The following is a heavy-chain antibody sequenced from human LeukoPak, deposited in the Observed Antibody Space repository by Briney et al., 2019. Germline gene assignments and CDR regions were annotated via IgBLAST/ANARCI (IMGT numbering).Heavy chain of an antibody. CDR2: IYYSGST. Sequence: SETLSLTCTVSGGSISSFYWNWIRQPPGKGLEWIGYIYYSGSTNYNPSLKSRVTISVDMSKNQFSLKLSSVTAADTAVYYCARDERSNGATPYFDYWGQGTLVTVSS. J-gene: IGHJ4*02. D-gene: IGHD2-8*01. V-gene: IGHV4-59*01. CDR3: ARDERSNGATPYFDY. CDR1: GGSISSFY.